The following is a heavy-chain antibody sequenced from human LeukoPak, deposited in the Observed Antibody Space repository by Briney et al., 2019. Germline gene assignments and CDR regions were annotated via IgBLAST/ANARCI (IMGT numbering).Heavy chain of an antibody. D-gene: IGHD3-16*01. CDR2: INHSGST. CDR3: ARGWGAFDY. Sequence: SETLSLTCAVYGGSFSGYYWSWIRQPPGKGLEWIGEINHSGSTNYNPSLKSRVTISVDTSKNQFSLKLSSVTAADTAVHYCARGWGAFDYWGQGTLVTVSS. CDR1: GGSFSGYY. V-gene: IGHV4-34*01. J-gene: IGHJ4*02.